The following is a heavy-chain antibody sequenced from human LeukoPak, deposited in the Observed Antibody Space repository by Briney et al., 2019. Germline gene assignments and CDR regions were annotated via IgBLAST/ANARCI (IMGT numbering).Heavy chain of an antibody. CDR3: AKVRGTYSSGYFFDY. CDR1: GFTFDNYA. CDR2: ISWNSGYI. V-gene: IGHV3-9*01. D-gene: IGHD6-19*01. J-gene: IGHJ4*02. Sequence: PGSSLRLSCAASGFTFDNYAMHWLRQAPGRGVEWLSIISWNSGYIGYADSVKGRFTISRDNAKKSLDLQMNSLRAEDTAFYNCAKVRGTYSSGYFFDYWGQGTLVTVSS.